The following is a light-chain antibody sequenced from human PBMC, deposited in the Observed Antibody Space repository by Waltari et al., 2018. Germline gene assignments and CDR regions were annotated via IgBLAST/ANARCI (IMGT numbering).Light chain of an antibody. CDR2: LGR. CDR3: MQRLQTLWT. J-gene: IGKJ1*01. V-gene: IGKV2-28*01. Sequence: DIVLTQSPLSLPVTPGEPASISCRSSQSLLYSNGDNHLDWYLQKPGQSPQLLIYLGRHRASGVPDRFSGSESGTDFTLKISRVEAEDVGVYYCMQRLQTLWTFGQGTKVEIK. CDR1: QSLLYSNGDNH.